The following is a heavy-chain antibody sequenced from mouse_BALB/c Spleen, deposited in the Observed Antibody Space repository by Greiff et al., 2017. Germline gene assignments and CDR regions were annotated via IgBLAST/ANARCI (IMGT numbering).Heavy chain of an antibody. Sequence: QVQLQQSGAELVKPGASVKLSCKASGYTFTSYWMHWVKQRPGQGLEWIGEIDPSDSYTNYNQKFKGKATLTVDKSSSTAYMQLSSLTSEDSAVYYCARKGWVTGTNGYFDYWGQGTTLTVSS. CDR2: IDPSDSYT. V-gene: IGHV1-69*02. J-gene: IGHJ2*01. CDR1: GYTFTSYW. CDR3: ARKGWVTGTNGYFDY. D-gene: IGHD4-1*01.